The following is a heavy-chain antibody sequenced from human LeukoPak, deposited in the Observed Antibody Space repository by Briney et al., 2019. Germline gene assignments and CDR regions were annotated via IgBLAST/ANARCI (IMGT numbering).Heavy chain of an antibody. V-gene: IGHV3-69-1*02. D-gene: IGHD6-13*01. J-gene: IGHJ4*02. CDR1: GFTFSNAW. CDR3: ARDDTSSWYQEY. Sequence: GGSLRLSCAASGFTFSNAWMSWVRQAPGKGLEWVAYIKSNIYYADSVKGRFTISRDNAKNLLYLQMNSLAADDTAVYYCARDDTSSWYQEYWGQGTLVTVSS. CDR2: IKSNI.